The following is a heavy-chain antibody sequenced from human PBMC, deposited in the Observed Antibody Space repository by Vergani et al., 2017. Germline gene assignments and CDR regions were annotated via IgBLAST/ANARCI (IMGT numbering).Heavy chain of an antibody. CDR2: INPSGGST. CDR1: GYIFKNYY. Sequence: QVQLVQSGAAVKKPGASAKVSCTASGYIFKNYYMHWLRLAPGQGLEWMGIINPSGGSTTYAQQFQGRLTLTTDPSTATVYLELRSLRSDDTAVYYCARDFAGECNSDRCYTGGLWGQGTLVTVSS. D-gene: IGHD2/OR15-2a*01. CDR3: ARDFAGECNSDRCYTGGL. J-gene: IGHJ4*02. V-gene: IGHV1-46*02.